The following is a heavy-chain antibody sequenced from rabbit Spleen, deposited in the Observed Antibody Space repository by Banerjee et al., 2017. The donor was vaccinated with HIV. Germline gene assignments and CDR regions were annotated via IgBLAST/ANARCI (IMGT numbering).Heavy chain of an antibody. CDR2: ILPDGSGST. CDR1: GFDFSSGYD. Sequence: QQLVESGGGLVKPGASLTLTCKASGFDFSSGYDMCWVRQAPGKGPEWIGCILPDGSGSTAYASWAKGRFPISKTSSTTVTLQMTSLTAADTATYFCARNYVNAFDPWGPGTLVTVS. CDR3: ARNYVNAFDP. D-gene: IGHD1-1*01. J-gene: IGHJ2*01. V-gene: IGHV1S40*01.